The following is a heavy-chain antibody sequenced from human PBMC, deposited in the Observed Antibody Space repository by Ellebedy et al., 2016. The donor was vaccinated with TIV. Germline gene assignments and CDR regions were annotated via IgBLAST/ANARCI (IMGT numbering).Heavy chain of an antibody. D-gene: IGHD3-22*01. V-gene: IGHV3-30*02. CDR1: GFTFSSYG. CDR2: IRYDGSNK. J-gene: IGHJ4*02. Sequence: PGGSLRLSCAASGFTFSSYGMHWVRQAPGKGLEWVAFIRYDGSNKYYADSVKGRFTISRDNSKNTLYLQMNSLRAEDTAVYYCAKVHTPTMIVVVIHFDYWGQGTLVTVSS. CDR3: AKVHTPTMIVVVIHFDY.